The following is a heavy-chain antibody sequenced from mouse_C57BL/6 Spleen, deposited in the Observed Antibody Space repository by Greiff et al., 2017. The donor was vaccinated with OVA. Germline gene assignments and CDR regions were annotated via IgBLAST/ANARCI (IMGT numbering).Heavy chain of an antibody. D-gene: IGHD1-1*01. V-gene: IGHV1-82*01. CDR2: IYPGDGDT. J-gene: IGHJ2*01. Sequence: VQLQQSGPELVKPGASVKISCKASGYAFSSSWMNWVKQRPGKGLEWIGRIYPGDGDTNYNGKFKGKATLTADKSSSTAYMQLSSLTSEDSAVYFCARGYGSSGGFDYWGQGTTLTVSS. CDR1: GYAFSSSW. CDR3: ARGYGSSGGFDY.